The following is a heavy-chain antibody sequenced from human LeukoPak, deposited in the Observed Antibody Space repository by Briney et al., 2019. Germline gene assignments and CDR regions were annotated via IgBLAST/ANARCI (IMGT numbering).Heavy chain of an antibody. V-gene: IGHV3-11*04. CDR3: AREYIVVVPAAMVHDALDI. CDR2: ISSSGSTI. Sequence: GGSLRLSCAASGFTFSDYYMSWIRQAPGKGLEWVSYISSSGSTIYYADSVKGRFTISRDNAKNSLYLQMNSLRAEDTAVYYCAREYIVVVPAAMVHDALDIWGQGTMVTVSS. J-gene: IGHJ3*02. D-gene: IGHD2-2*01. CDR1: GFTFSDYY.